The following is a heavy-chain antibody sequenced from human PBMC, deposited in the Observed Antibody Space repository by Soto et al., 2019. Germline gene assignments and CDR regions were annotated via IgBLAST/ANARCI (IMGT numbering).Heavy chain of an antibody. CDR2: ISYDGSNK. Sequence: GSLRLSCAASGFTFSSYGMHWVRQAPGKGLEWVAVISYDGSNKYYADSVKGRFTISRDNSKNTLYLQMNSLRAEDTAVYYCAKDQGSLGDRNYYYYGMDVWGQGTTVTAP. CDR3: AKDQGSLGDRNYYYYGMDV. J-gene: IGHJ6*02. CDR1: GFTFSSYG. V-gene: IGHV3-30*18. D-gene: IGHD3-16*01.